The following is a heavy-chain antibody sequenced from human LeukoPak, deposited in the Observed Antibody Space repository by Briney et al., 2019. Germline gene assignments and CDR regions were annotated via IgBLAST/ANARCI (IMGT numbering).Heavy chain of an antibody. CDR3: ARIYVVAEPDY. V-gene: IGHV6-1*01. CDR1: GDSVSGNNAT. CDR2: TYYRSKWYN. Sequence: PSQTLSLTCAISGDSVSGNNATWNSIRQSPSGGLEWLGRTYYRSKWYNDYAVSVKSRITINPDTSKNQFSLQLDSVTPEDTAVYSCARIYVVAEPDYWGQGSLVSVSS. D-gene: IGHD6-13*01. J-gene: IGHJ4*02.